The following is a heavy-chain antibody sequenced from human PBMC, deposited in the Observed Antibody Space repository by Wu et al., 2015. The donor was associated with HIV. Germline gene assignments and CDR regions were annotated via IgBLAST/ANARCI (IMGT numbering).Heavy chain of an antibody. CDR1: GGTFSSYA. CDR3: AKGWGGGARTNYWYFDL. CDR2: IIPILGTA. Sequence: QVQLLQSGAEVKKPGSSVKVSCKASGGTFSSYAITWVRQAPGQGLEWMGRIIPILGTANYAQKFQGRVTITADESTSTAYMELSSLRSEDTAVYYCAKGWGGGARTNYWYFDLWGRGTLVTVSS. V-gene: IGHV1-69*11. J-gene: IGHJ2*01. D-gene: IGHD2-21*01.